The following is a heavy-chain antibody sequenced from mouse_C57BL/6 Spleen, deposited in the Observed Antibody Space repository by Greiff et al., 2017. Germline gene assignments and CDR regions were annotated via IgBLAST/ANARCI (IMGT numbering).Heavy chain of an antibody. J-gene: IGHJ4*01. V-gene: IGHV2-6-1*01. CDR2: IWSDGST. D-gene: IGHD4-1*01. CDR3: ARHGLGGDMDY. CDR1: GFSLTSYG. Sequence: VQVVESGPGLVAPSQRLSITCTVSGFSLTSYGVHWVRQPPGKGLEWLVVIWSDGSTSYNSALKSRLSVSKDNSKSQVCLKMNSLQTDDTAMYDCARHGLGGDMDYWGQGTSVTVSS.